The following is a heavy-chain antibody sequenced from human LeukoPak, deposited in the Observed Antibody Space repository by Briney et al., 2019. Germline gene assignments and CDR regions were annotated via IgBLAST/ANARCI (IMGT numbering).Heavy chain of an antibody. D-gene: IGHD3-16*01. CDR1: GYSISSGYY. CDR3: AGLLGDLSVGGDFVDY. V-gene: IGHV4-38-2*01. CDR2: IYHSGST. Sequence: PSETLSLTCAVSGYSISSGYYWGWIRQPPGKGLEWIGSIYHSGSTYYNPSLKSRVTISVDTSKNQFSLKLSSVTAADTAVYYCAGLLGDLSVGGDFVDYWGQGTLVTVSS. J-gene: IGHJ4*02.